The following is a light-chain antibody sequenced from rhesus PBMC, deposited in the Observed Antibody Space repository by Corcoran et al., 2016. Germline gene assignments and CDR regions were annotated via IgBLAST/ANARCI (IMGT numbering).Light chain of an antibody. CDR1: NSDICGYNN. Sequence: QAALTQPRSVSGSPGQSVTISCTGTNSDICGYNNVSWDQQHPGTDPKLMIYEVSKRPSGVSDRFSGSKSGHTASLTISGLQAEDESDYYCCSYAGSYTFIFVAGIRFTVL. CDR2: EVS. CDR3: CSYAGSYTFI. J-gene: IGLJ1*01. V-gene: IGLV2-32*01.